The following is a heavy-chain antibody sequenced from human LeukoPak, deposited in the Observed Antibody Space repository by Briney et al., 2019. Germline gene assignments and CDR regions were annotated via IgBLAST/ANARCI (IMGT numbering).Heavy chain of an antibody. CDR2: IYDTGIT. Sequence: PSETLSLTCTVAGGSISNSDSYWGSIRQPPGKGLERLGSIYDTGITYYNPYLKSRVTISIDRSKNQFSLKLGPVTAADTAVYYCARKKRITIFGMVITPFDPWGQGILVTVSS. CDR3: ARKKRITIFGMVITPFDP. J-gene: IGHJ5*02. V-gene: IGHV4-39*01. CDR1: GGSISNSDSY. D-gene: IGHD3-3*01.